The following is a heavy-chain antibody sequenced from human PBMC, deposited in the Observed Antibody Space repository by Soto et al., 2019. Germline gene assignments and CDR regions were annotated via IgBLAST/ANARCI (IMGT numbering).Heavy chain of an antibody. CDR3: ATARPDGSRLDP. J-gene: IGHJ5*02. D-gene: IGHD6-13*01. CDR1: GGSISSGDYY. CDR2: IYYSGST. V-gene: IGHV4-30-4*01. Sequence: QVQLQESGPGLVKPSQTLSLTCTVSGGSISSGDYYWSWIRQPPGKGLEWIGYIYYSGSTYYNPSPKTRVTISVDTSKTHFSLKLSSVTAADTAVYYCATARPDGSRLDPWGQGTLVTVSS.